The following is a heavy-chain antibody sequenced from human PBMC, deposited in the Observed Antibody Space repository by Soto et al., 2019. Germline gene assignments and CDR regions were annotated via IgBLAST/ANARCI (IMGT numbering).Heavy chain of an antibody. J-gene: IGHJ3*01. Sequence: EVQLVASGGGLVQPGESLRLSCAASGFTFSYYWMHWVRQATGKRLVWVSRIHSDGSSTTYADSVKGRFTISRDNARNTVYLQINSLRVEDTAVYYCARGDRGAFDLWGQGTVVTVSS. V-gene: IGHV3-74*01. CDR1: GFTFSYYW. CDR3: ARGDRGAFDL. CDR2: IHSDGSST. D-gene: IGHD1-26*01.